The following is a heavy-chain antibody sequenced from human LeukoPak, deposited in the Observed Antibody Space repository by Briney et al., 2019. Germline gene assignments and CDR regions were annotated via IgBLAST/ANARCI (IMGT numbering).Heavy chain of an antibody. J-gene: IGHJ3*02. Sequence: GGSLRLSCSASGFTFSAYSMNWVRQAPGKGLVWVSRIKSDGSSISYADSVKGRFTISRDNAKNTLYLQMNSLRAEDTAVYYCARGYYYDSSDYRAFDIWGQGTMVTVSS. CDR2: IKSDGSSI. D-gene: IGHD3-22*01. CDR3: ARGYYYDSSDYRAFDI. CDR1: GFTFSAYS. V-gene: IGHV3-74*01.